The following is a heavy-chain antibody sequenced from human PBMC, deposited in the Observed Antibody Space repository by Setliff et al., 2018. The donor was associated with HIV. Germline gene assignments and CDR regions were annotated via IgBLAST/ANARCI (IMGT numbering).Heavy chain of an antibody. D-gene: IGHD1-26*01. J-gene: IGHJ4*02. CDR2: FSSSGGVI. CDR3: ARWGSGSYERVFDY. V-gene: IGHV3-48*03. Sequence: GSLRLSCAASGSTFSGYEMNWVRQAPGKGLEWVSYFSSSGGVIYYGDSVKGRFTISRDNANNLVYLQMNSLRVEDTAVYFCARWGSGSYERVFDYWGQGMLVTVSS. CDR1: GSTFSGYE.